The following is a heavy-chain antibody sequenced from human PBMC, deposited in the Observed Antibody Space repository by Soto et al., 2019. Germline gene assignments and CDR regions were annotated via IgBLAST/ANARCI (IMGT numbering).Heavy chain of an antibody. J-gene: IGHJ4*02. CDR3: ARDGTLDYYGSGSYISH. V-gene: IGHV3-30-3*01. Sequence: PGGSLRLSCAASGFTFSSYAMHWVRQAPGKGLEWVAVISYDGSNKYYADSVKGRFTISRDNSKNTLYLQMNSLRAEDTAVYYCARDGTLDYYGSGSYISHWGQGTLVTVSS. CDR2: ISYDGSNK. CDR1: GFTFSSYA. D-gene: IGHD3-10*01.